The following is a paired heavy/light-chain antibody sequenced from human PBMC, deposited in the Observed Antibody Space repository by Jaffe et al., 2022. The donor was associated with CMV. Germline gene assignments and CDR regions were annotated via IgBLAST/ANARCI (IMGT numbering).Light chain of an antibody. CDR1: QSLANN. J-gene: IGKJ1*01. CDR3: QQYKDWLRT. Sequence: EIVLMQSPVTLSVSPGERATLSCRASQSLANNLAWYQQKPGQAPRLLIYGASTRATGIPARFSGSGSETEFTLTISGLQSEDFAVYYCQQYKDWLRTFGQGTKVEVK. V-gene: IGKV3-15*01. CDR2: GAS.
Heavy chain of an antibody. J-gene: IGHJ6*03. V-gene: IGHV4-4*02. Sequence: QVQLQESGPGLVEPSGTLSLTCAVSGTSISRNHWWTWVRQPPGKGLEWIGEIYHSGNTNYNPSLESRVTISLDKSNNQFSLRLTSVTAADTAIYYCARNFENRYELLSFRRYYYDYYMDVWGKGTTVTVSS. CDR2: IYHSGNT. CDR1: GTSISRNHW. CDR3: ARNFENRYELLSFRRYYYDYYMDV. D-gene: IGHD2-15*01.